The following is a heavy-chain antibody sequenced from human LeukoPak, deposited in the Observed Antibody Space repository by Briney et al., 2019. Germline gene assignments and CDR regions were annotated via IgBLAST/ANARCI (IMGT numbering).Heavy chain of an antibody. CDR3: ARSRYYYDSSGYYFDY. D-gene: IGHD3-22*01. CDR1: GYTFTDYY. J-gene: IGHJ4*02. Sequence: ASVKISCKVSGYTFTDYYMHWVQQAPGKGLEWMGLVDPEDGETIYAEKFQGRVTITADTSTDTAYMELSSLRSEDTAVYYCARSRYYYDSSGYYFDYGGKGTLVTVS. V-gene: IGHV1-69-2*01. CDR2: VDPEDGET.